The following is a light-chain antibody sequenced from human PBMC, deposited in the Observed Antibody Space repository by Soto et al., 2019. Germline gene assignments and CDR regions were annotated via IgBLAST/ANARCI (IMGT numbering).Light chain of an antibody. V-gene: IGLV2-14*01. Sequence: QSALTQPASVCGSPGQSITISCTGTSSDVGGYNYVSWYQQHPGKAPKLMIYEVINRPSGISNRFFGSKSGNTDSLTISGVQTEDEAHYYCSSFTSINTGVFGGGTKLTVL. J-gene: IGLJ3*02. CDR3: SSFTSINTGV. CDR2: EVI. CDR1: SSDVGGYNY.